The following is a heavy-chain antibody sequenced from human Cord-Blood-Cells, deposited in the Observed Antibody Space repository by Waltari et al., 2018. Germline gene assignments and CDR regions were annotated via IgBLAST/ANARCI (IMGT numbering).Heavy chain of an antibody. D-gene: IGHD5-12*01. CDR1: GGTFSSYA. CDR3: ASRKYSGYDWGSYGDYYFDY. CDR2: IIPIFGTA. V-gene: IGHV1-69*06. J-gene: IGHJ4*02. Sequence: QVQLVQSGAEVKKPGSSVKVSCKASGGTFSSYAISWVRQAPGQGLEWMGGIIPIFGTANYAQKFQGRVTITADKSTSTAYMELSSLRSKDTAVYYCASRKYSGYDWGSYGDYYFDYWGQGTLVTVSS.